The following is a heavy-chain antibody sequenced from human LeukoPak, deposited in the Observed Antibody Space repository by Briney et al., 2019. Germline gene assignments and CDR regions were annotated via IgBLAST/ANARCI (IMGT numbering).Heavy chain of an antibody. D-gene: IGHD3-10*01. CDR3: ARDSGSAHLFDY. Sequence: PGGSLRLSCAASGFTFSDYYMSWIRQAPGKGLEWVSYISSSSSYTNYADSVKGRFTISRDNAKNSLYLQMNSVRAEDTAVYYCARDSGSAHLFDYWGQGTLVTVSS. CDR2: ISSSSSYT. V-gene: IGHV3-11*06. CDR1: GFTFSDYY. J-gene: IGHJ4*02.